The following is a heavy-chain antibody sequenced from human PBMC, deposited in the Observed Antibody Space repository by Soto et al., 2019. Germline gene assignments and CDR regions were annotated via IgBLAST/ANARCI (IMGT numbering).Heavy chain of an antibody. D-gene: IGHD2-15*01. CDR3: ARHLTYCSAGSCYSDFPYYGMDV. J-gene: IGHJ6*02. CDR2: IYHSGST. Sequence: SETHPLTCAVSGGSIRSGGYSWSWIRKPPGKGLEWIGYIYHSGSTYYNPSLKSRVTISVDTSKNQFSLKLSSVTAADTAVYYCARHLTYCSAGSCYSDFPYYGMDVWGQGTTLTVSS. CDR1: GGSIRSGGYS. V-gene: IGHV4-30-2*03.